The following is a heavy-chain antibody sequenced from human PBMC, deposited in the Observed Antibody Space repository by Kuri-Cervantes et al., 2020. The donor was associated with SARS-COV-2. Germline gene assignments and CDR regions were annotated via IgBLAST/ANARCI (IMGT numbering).Heavy chain of an antibody. Sequence: SETLSLTCTVSGCTISSSSYYWGWIRQPPGKGLEWIGSIYYSGSTYYNPALKSRVTISVDTSKNQFFLKLSAVTAADTAVYYCAKGWLLHNWFDPWGQGTLVTVSS. V-gene: IGHV4-39*01. J-gene: IGHJ5*02. D-gene: IGHD3-22*01. CDR1: GCTISSSSYY. CDR3: AKGWLLHNWFDP. CDR2: IYYSGST.